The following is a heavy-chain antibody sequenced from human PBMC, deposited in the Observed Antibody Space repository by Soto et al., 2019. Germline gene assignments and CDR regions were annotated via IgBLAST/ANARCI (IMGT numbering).Heavy chain of an antibody. J-gene: IGHJ5*02. CDR3: VRDGTKTLRDWFDP. Sequence: PSATLSITCAITRSSISGVYWSWIRKSAGKGLEWIGRIYATGTTDYNPSLKSRVMMSVDTSKKQFSLKLRSVTAADTAVYYCVRDGTKTLRDWFDPWGQG. CDR1: RSSISGVY. V-gene: IGHV4-4*07. CDR2: IYATGTT. D-gene: IGHD1-1*01.